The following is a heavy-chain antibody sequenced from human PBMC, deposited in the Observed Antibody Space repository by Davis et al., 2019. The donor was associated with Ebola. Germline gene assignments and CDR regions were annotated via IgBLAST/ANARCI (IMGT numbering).Heavy chain of an antibody. CDR3: ARDGEHYSDLDY. J-gene: IGHJ4*02. D-gene: IGHD1-26*01. Sequence: PGGSLRLSCAASGFTFSSYEMNWVRQVPGKGLEWVSYISSSGSTIYYADSVKGRFTISRDNAKNTLYLQMDSLRAEDTAVYYCARDGEHYSDLDYWGQGTLVTVSS. CDR1: GFTFSSYE. V-gene: IGHV3-48*03. CDR2: ISSSGSTI.